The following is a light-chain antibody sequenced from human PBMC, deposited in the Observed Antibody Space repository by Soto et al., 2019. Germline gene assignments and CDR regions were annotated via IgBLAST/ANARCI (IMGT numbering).Light chain of an antibody. CDR2: GAS. Sequence: DIQLTQSPSSVSASVGDRVTITCRASQDISSWLAWYQQKPGKAPKLLIYGASSLRSGAPSRFSGSGSGTGFTLTISNLQLEDLATYYCQQSNSFPLTFGGGTTLEI. CDR1: QDISSW. J-gene: IGKJ4*01. V-gene: IGKV1D-12*01. CDR3: QQSNSFPLT.